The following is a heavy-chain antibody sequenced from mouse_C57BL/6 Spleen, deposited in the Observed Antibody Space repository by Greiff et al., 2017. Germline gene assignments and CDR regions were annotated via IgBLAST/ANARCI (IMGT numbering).Heavy chain of an antibody. Sequence: EVQLQQSGAELVRPGASVKLSCTASGFNIKDYYMHWVKQRPEQGLEWIGRIDPEDGDTEYAPKFQGKATMTADTSSNTAYLQLSSLTSEDTAVYYCTAFSTTVGGKNYFDYWGQGTTLTVSS. J-gene: IGHJ2*01. V-gene: IGHV14-1*01. CDR2: IDPEDGDT. D-gene: IGHD1-1*01. CDR3: TAFSTTVGGKNYFDY. CDR1: GFNIKDYY.